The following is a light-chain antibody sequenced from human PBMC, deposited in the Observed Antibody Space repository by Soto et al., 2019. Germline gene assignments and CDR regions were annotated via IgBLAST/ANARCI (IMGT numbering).Light chain of an antibody. CDR3: MQALQTPYT. CDR1: QSLLHSNGYNY. CDR2: LGS. V-gene: IGKV2-28*01. Sequence: DIVMTQSPLSLTVTPGEPASISCRSSQSLLHSNGYNYLDWDLQKPGQSPQLLIYLGSNRASGVPDRFSGSGSGTDFTLKISRVEAEDVGVYYCMQALQTPYTFGQGTKLEIK. J-gene: IGKJ2*01.